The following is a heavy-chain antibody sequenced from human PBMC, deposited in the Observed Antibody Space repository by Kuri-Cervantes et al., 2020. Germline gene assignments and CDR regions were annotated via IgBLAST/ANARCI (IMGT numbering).Heavy chain of an antibody. CDR1: GGSISSSNW. Sequence: SETLSLTCAVSGGSISSSNWWSWVRQPPGKGLEWIGSISHSGTTYYNPSLQSRVTISLDTSKNQFSLKLSSVTAADTAVYYCARRGSYYGCLDYWGQGALVTVSS. V-gene: IGHV4-4*02. CDR3: ARRGSYYGCLDY. D-gene: IGHD1-26*01. CDR2: ISHSGTT. J-gene: IGHJ4*02.